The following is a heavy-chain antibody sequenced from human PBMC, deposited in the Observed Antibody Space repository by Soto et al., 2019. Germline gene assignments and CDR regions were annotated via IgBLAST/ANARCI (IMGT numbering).Heavy chain of an antibody. V-gene: IGHV3-23*01. CDR3: AKAALGYDSSGYYLGGYYFDY. J-gene: IGHJ4*02. Sequence: EVQLLESGGGLVQPGGSLRLSCAASGFTFSSYAMSWVRQAPGKGLEWVSAISGGGGSTYYADSVKGRFTISRDNSKNTLYLQMNSLRAEDTAVYYCAKAALGYDSSGYYLGGYYFDYWGQGTLVTVSS. CDR2: ISGGGGST. CDR1: GFTFSSYA. D-gene: IGHD3-22*01.